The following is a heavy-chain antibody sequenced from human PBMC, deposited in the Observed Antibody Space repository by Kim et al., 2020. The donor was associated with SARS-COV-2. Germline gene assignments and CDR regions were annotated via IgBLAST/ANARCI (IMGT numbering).Heavy chain of an antibody. J-gene: IGHJ4*02. CDR2: ISSSSSYI. D-gene: IGHD1-26*01. Sequence: GGSLRLSCAASGFTFSSYSMNWVRQAPGKGLEWVSSISSSSSYIYYADSVKGRFTISRDNAKNSLYLQMNSLRAEDTAVYYCARESAPLVGATDYWGQGTLVTVSS. CDR1: GFTFSSYS. CDR3: ARESAPLVGATDY. V-gene: IGHV3-21*01.